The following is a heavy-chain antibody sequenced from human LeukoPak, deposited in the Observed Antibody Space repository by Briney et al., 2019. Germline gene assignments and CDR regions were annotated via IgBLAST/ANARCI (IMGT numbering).Heavy chain of an antibody. Sequence: GASVKVSCKASGYTFTSYGISWVRQAPGQGLEWMGWISAYNGNTNYAQKLQGRVTMTTDTSTSTAYMELRSLRSDDTAVYYCALLDYYGSGSPPNYWGQGTLVTVSS. CDR3: ALLDYYGSGSPPNY. J-gene: IGHJ4*02. D-gene: IGHD3-10*01. CDR1: GYTFTSYG. V-gene: IGHV1-18*01. CDR2: ISAYNGNT.